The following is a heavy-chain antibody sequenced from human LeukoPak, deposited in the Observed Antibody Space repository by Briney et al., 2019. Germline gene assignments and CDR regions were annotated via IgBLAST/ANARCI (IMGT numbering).Heavy chain of an antibody. CDR2: ISAYTGNR. Sequence: ASVKVSCKAYGYTFTSYGISWVRQAPGQGLEWMGWISAYTGNRNYAQKLQDRVTMTTDTSTSTAYMELRSLRSDDTAVYYCARDRYNYGPDAFDIWGQGTMVTVSS. CDR1: GYTFTSYG. J-gene: IGHJ3*02. CDR3: ARDRYNYGPDAFDI. D-gene: IGHD5-18*01. V-gene: IGHV1-18*01.